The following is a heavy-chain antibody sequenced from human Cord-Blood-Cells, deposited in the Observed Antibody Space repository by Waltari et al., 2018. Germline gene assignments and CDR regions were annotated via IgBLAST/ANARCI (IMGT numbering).Heavy chain of an antibody. Sequence: QVQLVQSGAEVKKPGSSVKVSCKASGGTFSSYAISWVRQAPGQGLEWMGWSCPNFGTANYAQKFQGRVTITADESTSTAYMELSSLRSEDTAVYYCARDDYGGNYYFDYWGQGTLVTVSS. D-gene: IGHD4-17*01. CDR2: SCPNFGTA. CDR3: ARDDYGGNYYFDY. CDR1: GGTFSSYA. J-gene: IGHJ4*02. V-gene: IGHV1-69*01.